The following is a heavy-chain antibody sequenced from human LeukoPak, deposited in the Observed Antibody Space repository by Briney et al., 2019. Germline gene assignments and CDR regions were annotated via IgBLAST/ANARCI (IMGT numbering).Heavy chain of an antibody. J-gene: IGHJ6*02. CDR3: ARDGYNLYGMDV. D-gene: IGHD5-24*01. Sequence: GGSLRLSCAASGFTFSSYAMSWVRQAPGKGLEWVAVISYDGSNKYYADSVKGRFTISRDNSKNTLYLQMNSLRAGDTAVYYCARDGYNLYGMDVWGQGTTVTVSS. CDR2: ISYDGSNK. CDR1: GFTFSSYA. V-gene: IGHV3-30-3*01.